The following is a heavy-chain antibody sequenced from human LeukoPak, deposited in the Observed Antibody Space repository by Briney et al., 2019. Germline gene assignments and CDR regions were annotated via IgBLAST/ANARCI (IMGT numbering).Heavy chain of an antibody. J-gene: IGHJ6*03. CDR3: AKDDGGSYYIYYYYMDV. CDR1: GFTFSSYG. Sequence: GGTLRLSCAASGFTFSSYGMSWVRQAPGKGLEWVSAISGSGGSTYYADSVKGRFTISRDNSKNTLYLQMNSLRAEDTAVYYCAKDDGGSYYIYYYYMDVWGKGTTVTISS. D-gene: IGHD1-26*01. CDR2: ISGSGGST. V-gene: IGHV3-23*01.